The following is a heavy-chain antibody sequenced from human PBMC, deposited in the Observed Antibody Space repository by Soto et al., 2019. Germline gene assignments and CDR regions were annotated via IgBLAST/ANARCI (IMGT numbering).Heavy chain of an antibody. CDR2: IYYSGST. V-gene: IGHV4-59*01. Sequence: SETLSLTCTVSGGSISSYYWSWIRQPPGKGLEWIGYIYYSGSTNYNPSLKSRVTISVDTSKNQFSLKLSSVTAADTAVYYCARAPMDPYYYYYYMDVWGKGTTVTVSS. J-gene: IGHJ6*03. CDR1: GGSISSYY. D-gene: IGHD2-2*03. CDR3: ARAPMDPYYYYYYMDV.